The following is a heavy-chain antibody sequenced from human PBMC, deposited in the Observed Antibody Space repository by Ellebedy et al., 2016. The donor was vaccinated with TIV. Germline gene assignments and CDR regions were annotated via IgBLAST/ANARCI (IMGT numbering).Heavy chain of an antibody. CDR2: INHSGYT. V-gene: IGHV4-34*01. CDR1: GGSFSGYY. D-gene: IGHD1-7*01. J-gene: IGHJ4*03. CDR3: ARTQLYPSGTVDY. Sequence: MPSETLSLTCAVYGGSFSGYYWSWIRQPPGRGLEWIGEINHSGYTNYNPSLKSRVTISVDTSKNQFSLKLSSATAADTAVYYCARTQLYPSGTVDYWGQGTTVTVSS.